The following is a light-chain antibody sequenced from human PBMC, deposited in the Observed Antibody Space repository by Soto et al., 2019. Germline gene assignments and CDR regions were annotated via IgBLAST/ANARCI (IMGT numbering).Light chain of an antibody. CDR3: QQATSFPLT. J-gene: IGKJ4*01. Sequence: DIQMTQSPSSVSASVGDRVTITCRASQGINNWLAWYQQKPGKAPNLLIHTASSLRSGVPSRFSGSVSGTDFTLTISSLQPEDFATYYCQQATSFPLTFGGGTKVEIK. V-gene: IGKV1-12*01. CDR2: TAS. CDR1: QGINNW.